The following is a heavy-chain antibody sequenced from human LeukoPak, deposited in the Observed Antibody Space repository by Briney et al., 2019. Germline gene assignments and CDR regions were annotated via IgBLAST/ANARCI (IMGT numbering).Heavy chain of an antibody. D-gene: IGHD2-15*01. V-gene: IGHV3-7*05. Sequence: PGGSLRLSCAASGFTFSSYCMSWVRQAPGTGLEWVATIKQDESEKYYADSVKGRFTISRDNAKNSLYLQMNGLRAEDTAVYYCTRVSDDGGSHRAFHYWGQGTLVTVSS. J-gene: IGHJ4*02. CDR1: GFTFSSYC. CDR3: TRVSDDGGSHRAFHY. CDR2: IKQDESEK.